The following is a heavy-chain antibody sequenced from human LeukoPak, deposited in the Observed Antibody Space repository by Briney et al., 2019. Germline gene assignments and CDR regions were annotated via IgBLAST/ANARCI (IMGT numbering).Heavy chain of an antibody. V-gene: IGHV3-15*01. CDR3: TSNRRYFDY. CDR2: IKSKTDGGTT. CDR1: GFTFSNAW. D-gene: IGHD2/OR15-2a*01. J-gene: IGHJ4*02. Sequence: GGSLRLSCAASGFTFSNAWMSWVRQAPGKGLEWVSRIKSKTDGGTTDYAAPVKGRFTISRDDSKNTLYLQMNSLKTEDTAVYYCTSNRRYFDYWGQGTLVTVSS.